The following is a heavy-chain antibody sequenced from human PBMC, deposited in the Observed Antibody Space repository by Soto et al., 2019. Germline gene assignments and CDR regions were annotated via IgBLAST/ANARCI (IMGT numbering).Heavy chain of an antibody. V-gene: IGHV4-34*01. J-gene: IGHJ4*02. D-gene: IGHD2-8*02. Sequence: PSETLSLTCAVYGGSFSGYYWTWIRQPPGTGLEWIGEINHSGSTNYNPSLKILVTISVDTSKNQFSLKLTPVTAADTAVYYCARDKITGLFDYWGQGTLVTVSS. CDR1: GGSFSGYY. CDR3: ARDKITGLFDY. CDR2: INHSGST.